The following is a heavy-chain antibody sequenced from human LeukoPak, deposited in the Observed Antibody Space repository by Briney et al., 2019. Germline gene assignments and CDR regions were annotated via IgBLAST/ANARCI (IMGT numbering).Heavy chain of an antibody. V-gene: IGHV3-21*01. CDR1: GFTFSSYS. D-gene: IGHD3-9*01. CDR3: ARDRLPHYDILTGYYNLPDFDY. Sequence: GGSLSLSCAASGFTFSSYSMNWVRQAPGKGLEWVSSISSSSSYIYYADSVKGRFTISRDNAKNSLYLQMNSLRAEDTAVYYCARDRLPHYDILTGYYNLPDFDYWGQGTLVTVSS. J-gene: IGHJ4*02. CDR2: ISSSSSYI.